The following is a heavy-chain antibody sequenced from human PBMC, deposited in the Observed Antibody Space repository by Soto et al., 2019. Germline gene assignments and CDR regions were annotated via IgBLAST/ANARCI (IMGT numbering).Heavy chain of an antibody. V-gene: IGHV1-24*01. CDR3: ATLRHDSSGYYFDY. CDR2: FDPEDGET. Sequence: ASVKVSCKVSGYTLTELSMHWVRQAPGKGLEWMGGFDPEDGETIYAQKFQGRVTMTEDTSTDTAYTELSSLRSEDTAVYYCATLRHDSSGYYFDYWGQGTLVTVSS. CDR1: GYTLTELS. D-gene: IGHD3-22*01. J-gene: IGHJ4*02.